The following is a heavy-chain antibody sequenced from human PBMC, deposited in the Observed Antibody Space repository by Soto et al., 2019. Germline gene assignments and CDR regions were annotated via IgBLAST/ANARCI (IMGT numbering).Heavy chain of an antibody. D-gene: IGHD4-17*01. CDR3: ASGSISGTVGYYYGMDV. CDR1: GGSISSYY. CDR2: IYTSGST. Sequence: QVQLQESGPGLVKPSETLSLTCTVSGGSISSYYWSWIRQPAGKGLEWIGRIYTSGSTNYNPSLKSRVTMSVDTSKNQFSLKLSSVTAADTAVYYCASGSISGTVGYYYGMDVWGQGTTVTVSS. V-gene: IGHV4-4*07. J-gene: IGHJ6*02.